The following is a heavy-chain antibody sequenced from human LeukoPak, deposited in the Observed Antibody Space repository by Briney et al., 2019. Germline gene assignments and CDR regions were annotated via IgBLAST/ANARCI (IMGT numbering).Heavy chain of an antibody. Sequence: HGESLKISCKGSGYTFTTYWIGWVRQMPGKGLEWVGIIYPGDSDIRYSPSFQGQVTISADKSISTAYLQWSRLKASDTAMYYCARGGSGYYYPFDYWGQGTLVTVSS. D-gene: IGHD3-22*01. CDR1: GYTFTTYW. CDR3: ARGGSGYYYPFDY. CDR2: IYPGDSDI. V-gene: IGHV5-51*01. J-gene: IGHJ4*02.